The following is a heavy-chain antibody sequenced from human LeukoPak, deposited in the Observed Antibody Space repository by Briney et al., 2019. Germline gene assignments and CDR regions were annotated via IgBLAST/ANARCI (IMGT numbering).Heavy chain of an antibody. CDR3: ARVGEYYYYGMDV. Sequence: GGSLRLSCAASGFTFSSYGMHWVRQAPGKGLEWVAVIWYDGSNKYYADSEKGRFTISRDNSKNTLYLQMNSLRAEDTAVYYCARVGEYYYYGMDVWGQGTTVTVSS. CDR2: IWYDGSNK. J-gene: IGHJ6*02. D-gene: IGHD3-10*01. CDR1: GFTFSSYG. V-gene: IGHV3-33*01.